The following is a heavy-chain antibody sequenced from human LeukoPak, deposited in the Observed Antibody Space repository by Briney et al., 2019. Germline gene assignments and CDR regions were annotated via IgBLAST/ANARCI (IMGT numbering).Heavy chain of an antibody. J-gene: IGHJ4*02. D-gene: IGHD3-22*01. Sequence: PGGSLRLSCSASGFTFSSYAMHWVRQAPGKGLEYVSAISSNGGSTYYADSVKGRFTISRDSSKNTLYLQMSSLRAEDTAVYYCASQMAITMIVAVDYWGQGTLVTVSS. V-gene: IGHV3-64D*06. CDR3: ASQMAITMIVAVDY. CDR2: ISSNGGST. CDR1: GFTFSSYA.